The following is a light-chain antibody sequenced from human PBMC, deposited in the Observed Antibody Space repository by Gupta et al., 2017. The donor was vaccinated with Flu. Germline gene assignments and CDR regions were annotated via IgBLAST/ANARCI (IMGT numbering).Light chain of an antibody. Sequence: ITCRASHDIYNYLAWFQQRPGKAPKSLIYAASSLQSGVPSKFSGSGSGTDFTLTISRPQPEDSATYYCQHYLSYPWTFGQGTRVEVK. J-gene: IGKJ1*01. CDR1: HDIYNY. CDR3: QHYLSYPWT. CDR2: AAS. V-gene: IGKV1-16*02.